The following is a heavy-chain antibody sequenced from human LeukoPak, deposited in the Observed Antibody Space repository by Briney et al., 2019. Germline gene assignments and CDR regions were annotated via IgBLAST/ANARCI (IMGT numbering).Heavy chain of an antibody. D-gene: IGHD1-7*01. CDR1: GFKFSNSD. V-gene: IGHV3-13*04. Sequence: GGSLRLSCAASGFKFSNSDMHWVRQSAGRGLEWVSTIGTEADPFYPGSVKGRFTISRDNAKDSLYLQMNSLRAEDTAVYYCARGKTGTMGFFDYWGQGTLVTVSS. CDR2: IGTEADP. CDR3: ARGKTGTMGFFDY. J-gene: IGHJ4*02.